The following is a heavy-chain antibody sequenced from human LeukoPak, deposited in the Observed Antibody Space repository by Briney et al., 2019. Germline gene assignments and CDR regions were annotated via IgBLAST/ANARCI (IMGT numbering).Heavy chain of an antibody. CDR3: AKRDGDY. Sequence: SETLSLTCTVSGASISAFHWTWFRQPAGKTLEWVGLIYSSGSTLLNPSLKTRVAMSLDLTKNQISLRLTSLTAADTAMYYCAKRDGDYWGQGTLVTVSS. CDR2: IYSSGST. V-gene: IGHV4-4*07. J-gene: IGHJ4*02. CDR1: GASISAFH. D-gene: IGHD5-24*01.